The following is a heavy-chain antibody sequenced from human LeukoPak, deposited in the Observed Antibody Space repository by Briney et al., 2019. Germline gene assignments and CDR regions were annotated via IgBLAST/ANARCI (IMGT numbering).Heavy chain of an antibody. CDR2: ISPYNGNT. V-gene: IGHV1-18*01. Sequence: GASVKVSCKASGYTFTGYGISWVRQAPGQGLEWMGWISPYNGNTDYAQKLQGRVTMTTDTSTTTVYMELRSLTSDDTTVYYCARGRENLFDPWGQGTLVTVSS. J-gene: IGHJ5*02. CDR1: GYTFTGYG. CDR3: ARGRENLFDP.